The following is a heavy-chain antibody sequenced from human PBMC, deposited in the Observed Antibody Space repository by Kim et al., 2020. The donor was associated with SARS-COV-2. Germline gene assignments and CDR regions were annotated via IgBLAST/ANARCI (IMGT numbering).Heavy chain of an antibody. CDR2: FDPEDGET. J-gene: IGHJ5*02. Sequence: ASVKVSCKVSGYTLTELSMHWVRQAPGKGLEWMGGFDPEDGETIYAQKFQGRVTMTEDTSTDTVDMELSSLRAEDTAVYYCALLVPLWFDPWGQGTLVTVSS. V-gene: IGHV1-24*01. CDR1: GYTLTELS. CDR3: ALLVPLWFDP. D-gene: IGHD2-2*01.